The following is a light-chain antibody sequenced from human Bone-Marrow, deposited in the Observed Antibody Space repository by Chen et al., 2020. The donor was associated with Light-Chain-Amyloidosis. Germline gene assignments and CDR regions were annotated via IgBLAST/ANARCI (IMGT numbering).Light chain of an antibody. CDR3: MQAIQTPRS. CDR2: LGS. J-gene: IGKJ2*03. CDR1: QSLLYSNGDNY. V-gene: IGKV2-28*01. Sequence: DIVMTQSPLSLPVTPGEPASISCRSSQSLLYSNGDNYLDWYLQKPGQSPQLLIYLGSNRASGVPDRFSGSGSGTDFTLKISRVEAEDVGVYYCMQAIQTPRSFGQGTRLEIK.